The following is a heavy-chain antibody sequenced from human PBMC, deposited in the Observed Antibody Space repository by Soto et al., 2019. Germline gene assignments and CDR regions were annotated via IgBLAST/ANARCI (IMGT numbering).Heavy chain of an antibody. V-gene: IGHV1-46*03. CDR3: ARTGLGPIDY. J-gene: IGHJ4*02. Sequence: QVQLVQSGAEVKKPGASVKVSCKASGYTFTSYYMHWVRQAPGQGLEWMGIINPSGGSTSYAQKCQSRVTMTRVTSTSTVYMALSSLRTADKAVYYCARTGLGPIDYRGQGTLVTVSS. CDR1: GYTFTSYY. D-gene: IGHD6-19*01. CDR2: INPSGGST.